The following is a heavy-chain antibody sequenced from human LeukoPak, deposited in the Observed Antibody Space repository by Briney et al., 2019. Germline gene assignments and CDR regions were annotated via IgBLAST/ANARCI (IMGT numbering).Heavy chain of an antibody. Sequence: QPGGSLRLSCAASGLTFSNYAMSWVRQAPGKGLEWVSGISGSGGSTYYADSVKGRLTISRDNSKNTLYLQMNSLRAEDSAVYYCAKQSEAAAFLDYWGQGTLVTVSS. V-gene: IGHV3-23*01. J-gene: IGHJ4*02. CDR3: AKQSEAAAFLDY. D-gene: IGHD6-13*01. CDR2: ISGSGGST. CDR1: GLTFSNYA.